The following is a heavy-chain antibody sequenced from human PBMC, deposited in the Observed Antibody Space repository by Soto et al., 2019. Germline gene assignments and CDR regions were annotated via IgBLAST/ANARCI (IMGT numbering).Heavy chain of an antibody. CDR3: EKDLRLYSSSWYEVGAFDI. CDR2: ISYDGSNK. V-gene: IGHV3-30*18. D-gene: IGHD6-13*01. Sequence: GSLLRACAASGFTFSSYGMHGVRQAPGKGLEWVAVISYDGSNKYYADSVKGRFTISRDNSKNTLYLQMNSLRAEDTAVYCCEKDLRLYSSSWYEVGAFDIWGQGTMVTVSS. CDR1: GFTFSSYG. J-gene: IGHJ3*02.